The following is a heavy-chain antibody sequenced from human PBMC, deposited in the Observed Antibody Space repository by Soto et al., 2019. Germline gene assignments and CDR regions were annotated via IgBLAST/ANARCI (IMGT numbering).Heavy chain of an antibody. D-gene: IGHD1-26*01. CDR1: GGTFSSYA. V-gene: IGHV1-69*12. CDR3: ASHSGSSPEGRYYDCMDV. J-gene: IGHJ6*02. CDR2: IIPIFGTA. Sequence: QVQLVQSGAEVKKPGSSVKVSCKASGGTFSSYAISWVRQAPGQGLEWMGGIIPIFGTAGYSQKFQGRVTITADESASKAYMELSSLRSEETAVYCCASHSGSSPEGRYYDCMDVWGQGTTVTFSS.